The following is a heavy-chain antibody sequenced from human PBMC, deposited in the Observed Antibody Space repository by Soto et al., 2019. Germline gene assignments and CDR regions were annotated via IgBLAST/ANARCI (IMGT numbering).Heavy chain of an antibody. Sequence: EMQLVESGGGLVKPGGSLRLSCAASGFTFSSYSMNWVRQAPGKGLEWVSSISSSSSYIYYADSVKGRFTISRDNAKNSLYLQMNSLRAEDTAVYYCARTAKMATITYDYWGQGTLVTVSS. V-gene: IGHV3-21*01. CDR3: ARTAKMATITYDY. D-gene: IGHD5-12*01. CDR1: GFTFSSYS. J-gene: IGHJ4*02. CDR2: ISSSSSYI.